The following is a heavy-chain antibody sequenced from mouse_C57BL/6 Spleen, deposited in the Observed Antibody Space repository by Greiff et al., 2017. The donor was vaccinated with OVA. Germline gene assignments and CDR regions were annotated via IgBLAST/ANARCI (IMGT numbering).Heavy chain of an antibody. J-gene: IGHJ4*01. Sequence: QVQLQQPGAELVMPGASVKLSCKASGYTFTSYWMHWVKQRPGQGLEWIGEIVPSDSYTNYNQQFKGKSTLAVDKSSSTAYMQLSSLTSEDSAVYYCARVGDYRMDYWGQGTSVTVSS. V-gene: IGHV1-69*01. D-gene: IGHD5-5*01. CDR2: IVPSDSYT. CDR1: GYTFTSYW. CDR3: ARVGDYRMDY.